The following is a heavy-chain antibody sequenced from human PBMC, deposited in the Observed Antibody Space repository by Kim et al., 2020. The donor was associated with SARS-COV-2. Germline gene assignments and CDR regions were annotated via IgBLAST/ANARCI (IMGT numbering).Heavy chain of an antibody. J-gene: IGHJ6*02. CDR3: ARWGGYEGYYFGLDV. CDR1: GFTFSSYD. CDR2: IGTAGYT. V-gene: IGHV3-13*01. Sequence: GGSLRLSCAASGFTFSSYDMHRVRLGTGKGLEWVSAIGTAGYTYYPGSVQGRVTISRENAKNSLYRQMNSLRPGDTAVYYCARWGGYEGYYFGLDVWGQGTTVTVS. D-gene: IGHD5-12*01.